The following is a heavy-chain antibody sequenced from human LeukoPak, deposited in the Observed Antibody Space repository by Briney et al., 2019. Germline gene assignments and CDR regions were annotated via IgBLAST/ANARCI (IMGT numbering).Heavy chain of an antibody. V-gene: IGHV4-38-2*02. CDR2: IYHSGST. Sequence: PSETLSLTCTVSGYSISNGYYWGWNRQPPGKGLEWIGTIYHSGSTYYSPSLKSRGTISVDTTKNHFSLKLSSVTAADTAVYYCARVSVAYGPSYDYWGQGTLVTVSS. D-gene: IGHD2-2*01. J-gene: IGHJ4*02. CDR3: ARVSVAYGPSYDY. CDR1: GYSISNGYY.